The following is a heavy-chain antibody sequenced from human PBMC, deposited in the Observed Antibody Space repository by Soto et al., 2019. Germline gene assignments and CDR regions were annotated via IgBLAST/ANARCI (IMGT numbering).Heavy chain of an antibody. D-gene: IGHD1-7*01. V-gene: IGHV1-18*01. CDR1: GYTFTSYG. CDR3: ARVARLELRGAYYYYYCMDV. Sequence: ASVKVSCKASGYTFTSYGISWVRQAPGQGLEWMGWISAYNGNTNYAQKLQGRVTMATDTSTSTAYMELRSLRSDDTAVYYCARVARLELRGAYYYYYCMDVWGQGTTVTVSS. J-gene: IGHJ6*02. CDR2: ISAYNGNT.